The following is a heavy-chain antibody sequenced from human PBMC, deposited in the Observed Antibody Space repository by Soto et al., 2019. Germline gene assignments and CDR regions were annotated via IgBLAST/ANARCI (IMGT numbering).Heavy chain of an antibody. J-gene: IGHJ6*03. CDR2: ISGSGGST. D-gene: IGHD1-7*01. CDR1: GFTFSSYA. V-gene: IGHV3-23*01. CDR3: AKGGTGTTVGRYMDV. Sequence: PGGSLRLSCAAXGFTFSSYAMSWVRQAPGKGLEWVSSISGSGGSTYYADSVKGRFTISRDNSKNSLYLQMDSLRAEDTAVYYCAKGGTGTTVGRYMDVWGKGTTVTVSS.